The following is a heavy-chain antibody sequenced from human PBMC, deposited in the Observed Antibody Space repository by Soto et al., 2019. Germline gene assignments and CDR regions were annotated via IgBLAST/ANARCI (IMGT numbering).Heavy chain of an antibody. D-gene: IGHD2-21*02. CDR2: LSYDGSNK. V-gene: IGHV3-30-3*01. CDR1: GFTFSHYV. J-gene: IGHJ4*02. CDR3: AREEYGDYYFDY. Sequence: ESGGGVVQPGRSLRLSCVASGFTFSHYVMHWVRQGPGKGLEWVAVLSYDGSNKHFADSVKGRFTISRDNSRNTLYLQMNSLRPEDTAVYYCAREEYGDYYFDYWGQGAMVTVSS.